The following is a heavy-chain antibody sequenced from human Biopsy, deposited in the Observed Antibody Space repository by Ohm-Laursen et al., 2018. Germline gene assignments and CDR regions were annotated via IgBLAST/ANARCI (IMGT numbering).Heavy chain of an antibody. D-gene: IGHD3-3*01. Sequence: SDTLSLTCEVYGKTFSDYYWSWIRQPPGKGLEWIGQINQSGRTNYNPSLKSRVTISVDTSKNQFSMKLSSVTAADTAVYYCARQVDFWSGYVDYWGQGTLVAVSS. CDR3: ARQVDFWSGYVDY. CDR2: INQSGRT. CDR1: GKTFSDYY. J-gene: IGHJ4*02. V-gene: IGHV4-34*01.